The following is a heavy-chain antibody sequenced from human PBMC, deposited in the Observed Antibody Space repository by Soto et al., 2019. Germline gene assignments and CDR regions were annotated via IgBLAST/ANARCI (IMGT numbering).Heavy chain of an antibody. V-gene: IGHV1-69*12. CDR3: ARSYDSSGYYEGYWYFDL. D-gene: IGHD3-22*01. CDR2: IIPIFGTA. Sequence: QVQLVQSGAEVKKPGSSVKVSCKASGGTFSSSAISWVRQAPGQGLEWMGGIIPIFGTANYAQKFQGRVTITADESTSTAYMELSSLRSEDTAVYYCARSYDSSGYYEGYWYFDLWGRGTLVTVSS. J-gene: IGHJ2*01. CDR1: GGTFSSSA.